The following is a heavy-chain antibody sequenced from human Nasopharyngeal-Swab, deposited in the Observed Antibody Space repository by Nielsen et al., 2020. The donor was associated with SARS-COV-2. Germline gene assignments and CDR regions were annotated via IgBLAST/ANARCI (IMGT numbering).Heavy chain of an antibody. D-gene: IGHD2-8*01. J-gene: IGHJ6*03. Sequence: WVRHATGQGLEWMGGIIPIFGTANYAQKFQGRVTITADESTSTAYMELSSLRSEDTAVYYCARVLYNYYYYYYMDVWGKGTTVTVSS. CDR3: ARVLYNYYYYYYMDV. V-gene: IGHV1-69*01. CDR2: IIPIFGTA.